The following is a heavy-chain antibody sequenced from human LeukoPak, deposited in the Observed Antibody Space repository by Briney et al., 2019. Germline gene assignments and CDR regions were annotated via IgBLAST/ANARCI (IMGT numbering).Heavy chain of an antibody. CDR3: ATHSGSYSGDYFDY. CDR1: GYTLTELS. J-gene: IGHJ4*02. CDR2: FDPEDGET. D-gene: IGHD1-26*01. Sequence: ASVKVSCKVSGYTLTELSMHWVRQAPGKGLEWMGGFDPEDGETIYAQKFQGRVTMTEDPSTDTAYMELSSLRSEDTAVYYCATHSGSYSGDYFDYWGQGTLVTVSS. V-gene: IGHV1-24*01.